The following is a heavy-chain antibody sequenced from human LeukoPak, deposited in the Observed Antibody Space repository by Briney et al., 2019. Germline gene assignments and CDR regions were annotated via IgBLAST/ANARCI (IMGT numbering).Heavy chain of an antibody. J-gene: IGHJ5*01. CDR1: GFTISSYA. V-gene: IGHV3-23*01. CDR3: ARDPQWLVRFGWFDP. D-gene: IGHD6-19*01. Sequence: GGSLRLSCAASGFTISSYAMNWVRQAPGKGLEWVSAASGSGGSTHYADSVKGRFTISRDNSKNTLYLQMNSLRVEDTAVYYCARDPQWLVRFGWFDPWGQGALVTVSS. CDR2: ASGSGGST.